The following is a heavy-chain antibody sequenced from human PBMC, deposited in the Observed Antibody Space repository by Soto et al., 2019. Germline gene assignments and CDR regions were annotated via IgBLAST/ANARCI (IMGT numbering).Heavy chain of an antibody. Sequence: GASVKVSCKASGGTFSSYAISWVRQAPGQGLEWMGGIIPIFGTANYAQKFQGRVTITADESTSTAYMELSSLRSEDTAVYYCGRDGGYYYDSSGYSWGQGTLVTVSS. D-gene: IGHD3-22*01. CDR3: GRDGGYYYDSSGYS. CDR2: IIPIFGTA. V-gene: IGHV1-69*13. J-gene: IGHJ4*02. CDR1: GGTFSSYA.